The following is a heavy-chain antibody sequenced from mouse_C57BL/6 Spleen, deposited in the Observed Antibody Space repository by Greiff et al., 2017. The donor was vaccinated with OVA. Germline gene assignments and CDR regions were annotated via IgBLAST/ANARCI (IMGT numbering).Heavy chain of an antibody. CDR2: INPSNGGT. D-gene: IGHD1-1*01. Sequence: VQLQQSGTELVKPGASVKLSCKASGYTFTSYWMHWVKQRPGQGLEWIGNINPSNGGTNYNEKFKSKATLTVDKSSSTAYMPLSSLTSEDSAVYYCAREGYYGSSYGYFDVWGTGTTVTVSS. J-gene: IGHJ1*03. CDR3: AREGYYGSSYGYFDV. V-gene: IGHV1-53*01. CDR1: GYTFTSYW.